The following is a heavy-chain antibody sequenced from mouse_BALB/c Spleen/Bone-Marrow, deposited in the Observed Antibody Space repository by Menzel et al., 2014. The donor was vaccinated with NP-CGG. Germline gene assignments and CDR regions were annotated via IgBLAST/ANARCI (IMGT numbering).Heavy chain of an antibody. V-gene: IGHV1-69*01. D-gene: IGHD2-4*01. CDR1: GYTFXDNW. J-gene: IGHJ4*01. Sequence: QVQLQQSGAELGMPGASVKMSCKASGYTFXDNWIYWVKQRPGQGLEWIGAIDTSDSYTNYNQKFMGKASLTVDASSSTADVQVSSLTSDDSAVYYCARGGHDFSLDYWGQGTSVTVSS. CDR2: IDTSDSYT. CDR3: ARGGHDFSLDY.